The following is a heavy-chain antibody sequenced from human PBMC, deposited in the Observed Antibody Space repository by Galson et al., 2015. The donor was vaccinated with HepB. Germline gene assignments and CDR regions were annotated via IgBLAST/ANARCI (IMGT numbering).Heavy chain of an antibody. V-gene: IGHV3-15*01. J-gene: IGHJ4*02. D-gene: IGHD5-24*01. CDR2: IKSKAHGETR. Sequence: SLRLSCAASGLLFNNAWMNWVRQAPGKGLEWVGRIKSKAHGETRDYAAPVKGRFIVSRDDSKNTLYLQMNSLTTDDTAVYYCATGVDGHSNGGQGTLVTVSS. CDR1: GLLFNNAW. CDR3: ATGVDGHSN.